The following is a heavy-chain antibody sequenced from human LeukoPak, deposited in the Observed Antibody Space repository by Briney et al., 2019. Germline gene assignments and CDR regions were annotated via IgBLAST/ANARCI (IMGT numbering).Heavy chain of an antibody. CDR1: GFTFSTYA. V-gene: IGHV3-33*08. D-gene: IGHD3-9*01. J-gene: IGHJ6*02. CDR2: IWYDGSNK. Sequence: AGGSLRLSCAVSGFTFSTYAMHWVRQAPGKGLEWVAVIWYDGSNKYYADSVKGRFTISRDNSKNTLYLQMNSLRAEDTAVYYCARELGYDILTGYYKDYYYGMDVWGQGTTVTVSS. CDR3: ARELGYDILTGYYKDYYYGMDV.